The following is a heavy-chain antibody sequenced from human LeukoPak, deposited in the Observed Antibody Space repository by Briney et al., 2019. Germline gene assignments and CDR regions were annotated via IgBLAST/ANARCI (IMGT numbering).Heavy chain of an antibody. CDR2: ISYDGSNK. CDR3: ARRYWSGGSCYSVGHLDY. CDR1: GFTFSSYA. D-gene: IGHD2-15*01. Sequence: GRSLRLSCAASGFTFSSYAMHWVRQAPGKGMEWVAVISYDGSNKYYADSVKGRFAISRDNSKNTLYLQMNSLRAEDTAVYYCARRYWSGGSCYSVGHLDYWGQGTLVTVSS. J-gene: IGHJ4*02. V-gene: IGHV3-30*09.